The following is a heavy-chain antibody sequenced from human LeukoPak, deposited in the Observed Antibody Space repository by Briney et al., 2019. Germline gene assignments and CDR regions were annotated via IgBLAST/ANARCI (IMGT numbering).Heavy chain of an antibody. CDR1: GFRFSGST. Sequence: PGGSLKLSCAASGFRFSGSTVHWVRQAPGKGLEWVANIKHDGSEKYYVDSVKGRFTISRDNAKNSLYLQMNSLRAEDTAVYYCARGGSHYGRFEFWGQGTLVTVSS. V-gene: IGHV3-7*02. J-gene: IGHJ4*02. D-gene: IGHD5-18*01. CDR3: ARGGSHYGRFEF. CDR2: IKHDGSEK.